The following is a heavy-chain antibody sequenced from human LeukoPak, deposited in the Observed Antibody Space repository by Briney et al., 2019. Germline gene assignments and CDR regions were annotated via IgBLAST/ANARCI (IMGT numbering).Heavy chain of an antibody. V-gene: IGHV3-21*01. Sequence: GGSLRLSCAASGFIFSSYWMAWVRQAPGKGLEWVSSISSSSSYIYYADSVKGRFTISRDNAKNSLYLQMNSLRAEDTAVYYCARDLNAPIFGVVISFDYWGQGTLVTVSS. CDR3: ARDLNAPIFGVVISFDY. D-gene: IGHD3-3*02. J-gene: IGHJ4*02. CDR2: ISSSSSYI. CDR1: GFIFSSYW.